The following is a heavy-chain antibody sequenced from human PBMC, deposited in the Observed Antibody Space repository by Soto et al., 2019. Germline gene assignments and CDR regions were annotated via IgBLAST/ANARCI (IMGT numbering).Heavy chain of an antibody. J-gene: IGHJ4*02. CDR2: ISGSGGST. CDR3: AKLYSSAWYVPFDY. CDR1: GFTFSSYA. D-gene: IGHD6-13*01. Sequence: PGGSLRLSCAASGFTFSSYAMSWFRQAPGKGLEWVSAISGSGGSTYYADSVKGRFTISRDNSKNTLYLQMNSLRAEDTAVYYCAKLYSSAWYVPFDYWGQGTLVTVSS. V-gene: IGHV3-23*01.